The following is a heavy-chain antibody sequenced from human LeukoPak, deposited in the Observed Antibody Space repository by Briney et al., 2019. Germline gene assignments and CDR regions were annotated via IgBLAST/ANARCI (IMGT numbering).Heavy chain of an antibody. CDR1: GFTFSTYP. D-gene: IGHD1-26*01. CDR2: ISYDGSAT. J-gene: IGHJ4*02. CDR3: ARDGRGSLDY. V-gene: IGHV3-30*04. Sequence: GRSLRLSCIASGFTFSTYPMHWVRQAPGKGLEWVAVISYDGSATSYAESVKGRFTFSRDNSKNTLYLQMNSLRAEDTAVYYCARDGRGSLDYWGQGTLVTVSS.